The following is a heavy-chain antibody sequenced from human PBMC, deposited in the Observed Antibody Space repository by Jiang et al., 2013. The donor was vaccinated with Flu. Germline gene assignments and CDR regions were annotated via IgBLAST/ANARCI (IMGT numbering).Heavy chain of an antibody. J-gene: IGHJ4*02. V-gene: IGHV4-59*01. D-gene: IGHD2-2*01. Sequence: SISSYVLELDPAAPRKGLEWIGYIYYMGAPTTTPPSKSRVTISVDTSKNQFSLKLSSVTAADTAVYYCARMGVVPAAMPISPFDYWGQGTLVTVSS. CDR2: IYYMGAP. CDR3: ARMGVVPAAMPISPFDY. CDR1: SISSYV.